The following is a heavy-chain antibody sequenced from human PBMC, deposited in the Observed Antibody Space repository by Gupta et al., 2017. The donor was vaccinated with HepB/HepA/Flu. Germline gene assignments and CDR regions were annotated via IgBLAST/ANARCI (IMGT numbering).Heavy chain of an antibody. J-gene: IGHJ4*02. CDR2: INHSGST. CDR3: ARVGGHGDYVDY. V-gene: IGHV4-34*01. CDR1: GGSFSGYY. Sequence: QVQLQQWGAGLLKPSETLSLTCAVYGGSFSGYYWSWIRQPPGKGLEWIGEINHSGSTNYNPSLKSRVTISVDTSKNQFSLKLSSVTAADTAVYYCARVGGHGDYVDYWGQGTLVTVSS. D-gene: IGHD4-17*01.